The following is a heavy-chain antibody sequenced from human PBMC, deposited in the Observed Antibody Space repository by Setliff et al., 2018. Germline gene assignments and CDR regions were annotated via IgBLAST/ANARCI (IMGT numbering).Heavy chain of an antibody. D-gene: IGHD1-26*01. J-gene: IGHJ4*02. CDR1: GFTFSNYA. V-gene: IGHV3-30-3*01. Sequence: GESLKISCAASGFTFSNYAMSWVRQAPGKGLEWVAVISYDGSNKYYADSVKGRFTISRDNSKNTLYLQMNSLRAEDTAVYYCCSGSYLFVYWGQGSLVTVSS. CDR2: ISYDGSNK. CDR3: CSGSYLFVY.